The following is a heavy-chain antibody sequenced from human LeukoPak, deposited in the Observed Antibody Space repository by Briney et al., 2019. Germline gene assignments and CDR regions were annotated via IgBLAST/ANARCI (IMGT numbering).Heavy chain of an antibody. CDR1: GGSFSGYY. D-gene: IGHD2-2*01. CDR2: INHSGST. J-gene: IGHJ4*02. Sequence: SETLSLTCAVYGGSFSGYYWSWIRQPPGKGLEWIGEINHSGSTNYNPSLKSRVTISVDTSKNQFSLKLSSVTAADTAVYYCARGRWVGPAAYYFDYWAREPWSPSP. V-gene: IGHV4-34*01. CDR3: ARGRWVGPAAYYFDY.